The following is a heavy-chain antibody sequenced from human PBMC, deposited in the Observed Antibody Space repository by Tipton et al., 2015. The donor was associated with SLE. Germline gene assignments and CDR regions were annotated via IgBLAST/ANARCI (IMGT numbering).Heavy chain of an antibody. V-gene: IGHV4-38-2*02. CDR1: GYSISSGYY. CDR2: INHSGST. CDR3: ARGVRYSSGQSAFDI. D-gene: IGHD6-25*01. Sequence: TLSLTCTVSGYSISSGYYWGWIRQSPGKGLEWIGEINHSGSTNYNPSLKSRVTISINTSKNQFSLNLSSVTAADTAVYFCARGVRYSSGQSAFDIWGQGTMVSVSS. J-gene: IGHJ3*02.